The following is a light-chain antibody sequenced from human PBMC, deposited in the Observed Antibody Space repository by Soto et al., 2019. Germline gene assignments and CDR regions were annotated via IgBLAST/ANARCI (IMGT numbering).Light chain of an antibody. CDR1: QTITTW. Sequence: DIQMTQSPSTLCASVGDRFTITCRASQTITTWLDWYQQKPGKAPKLLIYDASTLESGVPSRFSGSGFGTEFSLTISSLQPDDFASYYCQQYNTLSGTFGQGTKVDIK. CDR2: DAS. V-gene: IGKV1-5*01. J-gene: IGKJ1*01. CDR3: QQYNTLSGT.